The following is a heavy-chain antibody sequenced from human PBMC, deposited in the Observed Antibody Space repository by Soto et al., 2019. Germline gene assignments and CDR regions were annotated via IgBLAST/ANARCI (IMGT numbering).Heavy chain of an antibody. D-gene: IGHD3-10*01. Sequence: QITLKESGPTLVKPTETLTLTCTISGFSLNTRALGVCWIRQPPGKALEWLALIYWDDSKNYSPSMKSRLTITKDTSKNQVVLTVTDMDPVDTATYYCAQKGRGYFDYWGQGTLVTVSS. J-gene: IGHJ4*02. CDR1: GFSLNTRALG. V-gene: IGHV2-5*02. CDR3: AQKGRGYFDY. CDR2: IYWDDSK.